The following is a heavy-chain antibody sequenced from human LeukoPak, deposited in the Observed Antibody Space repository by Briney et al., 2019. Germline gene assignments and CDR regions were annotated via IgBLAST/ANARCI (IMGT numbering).Heavy chain of an antibody. CDR2: IDKNGREK. D-gene: IGHD2-2*01. J-gene: IGHJ4*02. V-gene: IGHV3-7*03. CDR1: GFTLSKYW. Sequence: GGSLRLSCTVSGFTLSKYWMRWVRQAPGKGLEWVASIDKNGREKRYLDSVEGRFTISRDNAKNSLFLQMNSLRVEDTALYYCAKDLGGSATTVWGQGTLVTVSS. CDR3: AKDLGGSATTV.